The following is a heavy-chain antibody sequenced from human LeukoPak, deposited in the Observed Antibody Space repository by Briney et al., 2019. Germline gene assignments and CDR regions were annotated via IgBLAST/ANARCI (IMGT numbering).Heavy chain of an antibody. D-gene: IGHD4-17*01. CDR2: IYSGGST. CDR3: AKESLRNTVTTRSEADY. J-gene: IGHJ4*02. Sequence: GGTLRLSCAASGFTFSTFGMSWVRQAPGKGLEWVSVIYSGGSTYYADSVKGRFTISRDNSKNTLYLQMNSLRAEDTAVYYCAKESLRNTVTTRSEADYWGQGTLVTVSS. CDR1: GFTFSTFG. V-gene: IGHV3-23*03.